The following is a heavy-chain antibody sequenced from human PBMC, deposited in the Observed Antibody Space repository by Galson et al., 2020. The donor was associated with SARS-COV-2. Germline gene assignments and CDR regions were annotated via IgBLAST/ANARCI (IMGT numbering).Heavy chain of an antibody. CDR2: ISYDGSNK. Sequence: TGGSLRLSCAASGFTFSSYAMHWVRQAPGKGLEWGAVISYDGSNKYYADSVKGRFTISRDNSKNTLYLQMNSLRAEDTAVYYCARSSIAARHDAFDIWGQGTMVTVSS. CDR1: GFTFSSYA. J-gene: IGHJ3*02. CDR3: ARSSIAARHDAFDI. V-gene: IGHV3-30-3*01. D-gene: IGHD6-6*01.